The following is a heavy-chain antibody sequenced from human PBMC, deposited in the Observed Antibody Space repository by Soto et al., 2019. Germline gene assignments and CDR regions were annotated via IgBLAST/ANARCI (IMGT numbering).Heavy chain of an antibody. CDR3: ARPNCISTSCYADYYYGMDV. CDR2: INPSGGST. D-gene: IGHD2-2*01. V-gene: IGHV1-46*01. Sequence: ASVKVSCKASGYTFTSYYMHWVRQAPGQGLEWMGIINPSGGSTSYAQKFQGRVTITADESTSTAYMELSSLRSEDTAVYYCARPNCISTSCYADYYYGMDVWGQGTTVTVSS. CDR1: GYTFTSYY. J-gene: IGHJ6*02.